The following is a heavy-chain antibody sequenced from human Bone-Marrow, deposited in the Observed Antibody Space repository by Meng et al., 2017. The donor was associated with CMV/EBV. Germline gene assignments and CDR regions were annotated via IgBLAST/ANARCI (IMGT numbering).Heavy chain of an antibody. Sequence: ASVKVSCKASGYTFTGYYMHWVRQAPGQGLEWMGWINPNSGGTNYAQKFQGRVTMTRDTSISTAYMELSRLRSDDTAVYYCASGNYDFWSGYLLDYWGQGTLVTAPQ. J-gene: IGHJ4*02. CDR1: GYTFTGYY. CDR2: INPNSGGT. CDR3: ASGNYDFWSGYLLDY. D-gene: IGHD3-3*01. V-gene: IGHV1-2*02.